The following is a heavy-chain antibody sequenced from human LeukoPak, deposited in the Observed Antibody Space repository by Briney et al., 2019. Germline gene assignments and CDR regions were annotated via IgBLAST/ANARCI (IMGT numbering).Heavy chain of an antibody. CDR3: ARDRIIYGDYGGAFDI. V-gene: IGHV3-23*01. CDR1: GSTFSSYA. Sequence: GGSLRLSCAASGSTFSSYAMSWVRQAPGKGLEWVSAISGSGGSTYYADSLKGRFTISRDSSEDTLYLQMNSLRAEDTAVYYCARDRIIYGDYGGAFDIWGQGTMVTVSS. CDR2: ISGSGGST. J-gene: IGHJ3*02. D-gene: IGHD4-17*01.